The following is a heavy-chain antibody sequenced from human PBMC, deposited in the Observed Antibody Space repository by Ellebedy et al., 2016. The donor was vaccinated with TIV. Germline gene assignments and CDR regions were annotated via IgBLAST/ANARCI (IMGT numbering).Heavy chain of an antibody. CDR3: ARDLSEQVATLMDH. V-gene: IGHV3-7*01. Sequence: GESLKISCATSGFPFSTSWMTWVRQAPGRGLEWVANIKQDGTEKYYLDSVKGRFTISKDDAKTSLYLQMNSLRVEDTGIYFCARDLSEQVATLMDHWGQGTLVTVSS. CDR2: IKQDGTEK. D-gene: IGHD5-12*01. J-gene: IGHJ4*02. CDR1: GFPFSTSW.